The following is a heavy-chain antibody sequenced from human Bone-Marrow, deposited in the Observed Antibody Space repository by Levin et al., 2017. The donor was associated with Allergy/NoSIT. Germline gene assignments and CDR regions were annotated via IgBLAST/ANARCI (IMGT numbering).Heavy chain of an antibody. J-gene: IGHJ4*02. D-gene: IGHD3-22*01. CDR3: AKDYYDSSGYYSDY. Sequence: LSLTCAASGFTFSSSAMSWVRQAPGKGLEWVSAISGSGGSTYYADSVKGRFTISRDNSKNTLYLQMNSLRAEDTAVYYCAKDYYDSSGYYSDYWGQGTLVTVSS. V-gene: IGHV3-23*01. CDR2: ISGSGGST. CDR1: GFTFSSSA.